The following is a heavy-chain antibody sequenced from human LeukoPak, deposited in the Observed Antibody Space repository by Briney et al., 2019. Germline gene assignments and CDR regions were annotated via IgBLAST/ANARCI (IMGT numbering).Heavy chain of an antibody. V-gene: IGHV1-69*05. J-gene: IGHJ6*03. Sequence: GASVKVSCKASGGTFRTYSVTWVRQAPGQGLGWMGGIIPIFGTPNYAQKFQGRVKVTTDDATGTAYMELSSLVSEDTAIYYCARVDRYHFYLDVWGKGTPVTVSS. CDR1: GGTFRTYS. CDR3: ARVDRYHFYLDV. CDR2: IIPIFGTP.